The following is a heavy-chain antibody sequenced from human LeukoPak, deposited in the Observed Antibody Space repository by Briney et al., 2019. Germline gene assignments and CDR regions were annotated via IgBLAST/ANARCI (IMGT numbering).Heavy chain of an antibody. CDR3: ARGTEYAFDI. J-gene: IGHJ3*02. D-gene: IGHD1-1*01. CDR1: GFTFSSYA. CDR2: ISYDGSNK. Sequence: GGSLRLSCAASGFTFSSYAMHWVRQAPGKGLEWVAVISYDGSNKYYADSVKGRFTISRDNSKNTLYLQMNSLRAEDTAVYYCARGTEYAFDIWGQGTMVTASS. V-gene: IGHV3-30-3*01.